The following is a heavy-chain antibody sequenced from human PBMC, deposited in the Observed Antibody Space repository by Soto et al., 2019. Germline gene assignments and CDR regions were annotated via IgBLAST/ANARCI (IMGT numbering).Heavy chain of an antibody. Sequence: QVQLVQSGAEVKKPGSSVKVSCKAIGGTFSTYSFIWVRQAPGQGLEWMGRIIPLDGTPHYAQKFQGRVTINADRSTSVVYMEMTSLRSEDTAAYFCARGVAASDYPYWDFDLWGRGTRVSVSS. CDR2: IIPLDGTP. CDR1: GGTFSTYS. CDR3: ARGVAASDYPYWDFDL. V-gene: IGHV1-69*08. D-gene: IGHD4-17*01. J-gene: IGHJ2*01.